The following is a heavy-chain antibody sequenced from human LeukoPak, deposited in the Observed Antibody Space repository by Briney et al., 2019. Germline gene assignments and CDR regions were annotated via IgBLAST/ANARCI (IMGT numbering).Heavy chain of an antibody. CDR1: GFSLYTYG. D-gene: IGHD3-16*01. J-gene: IGHJ4*02. CDR2: ITGDDGRT. V-gene: IGHV3-23*01. CDR3: ASSIRFGEDY. Sequence: GGSLRLSCAASGFSLYTYGMHWVRQAPGKGLECVSGITGDDGRTHYADSVRGRFTISRDNSKNTLSLHMSSLRAEDTAIYYCASSIRFGEDYWGQGTLVTVSP.